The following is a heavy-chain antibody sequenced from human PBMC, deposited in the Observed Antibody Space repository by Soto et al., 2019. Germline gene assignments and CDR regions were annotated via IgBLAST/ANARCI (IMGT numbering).Heavy chain of an antibody. Sequence: QVQLVQSGAEVKKPGASVKVSCKASGYTFTSYGISWVRQAPGQGLEWMGWISAYNGNTNYAQKLQGRVTMTTDTPTSTAYMELRSLRSDDTAVYYCARSPYYDFWSGYYPHGMDVWGQGTTVTGSS. D-gene: IGHD3-3*01. J-gene: IGHJ6*02. CDR3: ARSPYYDFWSGYYPHGMDV. CDR1: GYTFTSYG. CDR2: ISAYNGNT. V-gene: IGHV1-18*01.